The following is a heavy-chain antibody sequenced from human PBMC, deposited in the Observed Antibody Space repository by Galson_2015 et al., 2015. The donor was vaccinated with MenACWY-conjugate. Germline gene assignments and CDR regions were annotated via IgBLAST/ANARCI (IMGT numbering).Heavy chain of an antibody. Sequence: SLRLSCAASGFTFSSNWMHWVRQAPGKGLVWVSRISNDGRSTSYADSVKGRFTISRDNAKNTLYLQMNSLRAEDTAVYYCVRAGYCSSTSCYYYDYWGQGTLVTVSS. CDR1: GFTFSSNW. CDR2: ISNDGRST. V-gene: IGHV3-74*01. J-gene: IGHJ4*02. CDR3: VRAGYCSSTSCYYYDY. D-gene: IGHD2-2*01.